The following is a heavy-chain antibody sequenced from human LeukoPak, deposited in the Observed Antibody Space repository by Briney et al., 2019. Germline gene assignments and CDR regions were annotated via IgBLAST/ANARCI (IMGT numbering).Heavy chain of an antibody. D-gene: IGHD2-15*01. V-gene: IGHV4-59*01. CDR2: IYYSGST. CDR1: GGSISSYY. J-gene: IGHJ5*02. Sequence: SETLSLTCTVSGGSISSYYWSWIRQPPGKGLEWVGYIYYSGSTNYNPSLKSRVTISVDTSKNQFSLKLSSVTAADTAVYYCAREWWDCSGGSCYRWFDPWGQGTLVTVSS. CDR3: AREWWDCSGGSCYRWFDP.